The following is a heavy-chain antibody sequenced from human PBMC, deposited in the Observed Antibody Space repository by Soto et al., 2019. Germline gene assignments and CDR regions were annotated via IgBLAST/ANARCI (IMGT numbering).Heavy chain of an antibody. CDR3: ARDGQYRTDGFDI. CDR1: GFTFSSHG. D-gene: IGHD5-12*01. CDR2: LSRGGGST. J-gene: IGHJ3*02. Sequence: EAQLLESGGGSVQPGGSLRLSCAASGFTFSSHGMSWIRQAPGKGLEWISGLSRGGGSTYYVDSVKGRFTISRDNAKNNLDLKMKRLRVEDTALYYCARDGQYRTDGFDIWGQGTMVTVSS. V-gene: IGHV3-23*01.